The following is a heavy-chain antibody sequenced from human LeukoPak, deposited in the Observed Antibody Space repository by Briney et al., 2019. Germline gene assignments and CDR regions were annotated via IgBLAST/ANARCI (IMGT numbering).Heavy chain of an antibody. Sequence: PGGSLRLSCAASGFTFDDYAMHWVRQAPGKGLGWVSGISWNSGSIGYADSVKGRFTISRDNAKNTLYLQMNSLRAEDTAVYYCARVSSSSWWALDYWGQGTLVTVSS. CDR3: ARVSSSSWWALDY. D-gene: IGHD6-13*01. J-gene: IGHJ4*02. CDR2: ISWNSGSI. CDR1: GFTFDDYA. V-gene: IGHV3-9*01.